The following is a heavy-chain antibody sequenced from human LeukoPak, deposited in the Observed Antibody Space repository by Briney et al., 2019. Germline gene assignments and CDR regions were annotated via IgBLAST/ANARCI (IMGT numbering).Heavy chain of an antibody. Sequence: ASVKLSCKASGGTFSSYAISWVRQALGQGPEWMGGIIPIFCTANYAQKFPGRVTITADESTSTAYTELSSLRSEDTAVYYFPRTLVVVLAADYFYMDVWGKGTTVTVSS. CDR1: GGTFSSYA. CDR3: PRTLVVVLAADYFYMDV. V-gene: IGHV1-69*01. CDR2: IIPIFCTA. J-gene: IGHJ6*03. D-gene: IGHD2-2*01.